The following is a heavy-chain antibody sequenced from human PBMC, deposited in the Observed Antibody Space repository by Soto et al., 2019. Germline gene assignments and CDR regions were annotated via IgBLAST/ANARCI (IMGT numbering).Heavy chain of an antibody. V-gene: IGHV6-1*01. Sequence: SQTLSLTCAISGDSVSSNSAAWNWTRQSPSRGLEWLGRTYYRSKWYNDYAVSVTSRITINPDTSKNQCSLQLNSVTPEDTAVYYCARELFGVVIISYYYYMDVRGKGTTVTVSS. CDR1: GDSVSSNSAA. CDR3: ARELFGVVIISYYYYMDV. D-gene: IGHD3-3*01. CDR2: TYYRSKWYN. J-gene: IGHJ6*03.